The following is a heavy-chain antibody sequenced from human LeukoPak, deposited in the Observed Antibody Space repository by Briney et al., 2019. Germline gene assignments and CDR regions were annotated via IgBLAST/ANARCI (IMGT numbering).Heavy chain of an antibody. D-gene: IGHD6-6*01. CDR3: ARGGRRNDY. Sequence: SETLSLTCAVYGGSFSGYYWSWIRQPPGKGLEWIGEINHSGSTNYNPSLKSRVTISVDTSKNQFSLKLSTVTAADTAVYYCARGGRRNDYWGQGTLVTVSS. CDR2: INHSGST. J-gene: IGHJ4*02. V-gene: IGHV4-34*01. CDR1: GGSFSGYY.